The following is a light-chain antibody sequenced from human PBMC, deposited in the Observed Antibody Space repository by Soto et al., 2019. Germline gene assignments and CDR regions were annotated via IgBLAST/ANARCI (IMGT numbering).Light chain of an antibody. CDR1: SIDVGNYNL. CDR2: EGS. Sequence: QSALTQPASVSGSPGQSITISCTGTSIDVGNYNLVSWYQHLPGKAPKLVIYEGSKRPSGVSNRFSGSRSGNTASPTISGLQAEDEAHYYWCSYAGSGTWMFGGGTKLTVL. J-gene: IGLJ3*02. CDR3: CSYAGSGTWM. V-gene: IGLV2-23*01.